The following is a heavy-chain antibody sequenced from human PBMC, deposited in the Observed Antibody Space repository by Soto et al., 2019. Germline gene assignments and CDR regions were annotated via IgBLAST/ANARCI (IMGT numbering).Heavy chain of an antibody. Sequence: SETLSLTCAVYGGSFSGYYWSWIRQPPGKGLEWIGEINHSGSTNYNPSLKSRVTISVDTSKNQFSLKLSSVTAADTAVYYCARRIVGATDYFDYWGQGTLVTVSS. CDR2: INHSGST. CDR3: ARRIVGATDYFDY. J-gene: IGHJ4*02. D-gene: IGHD1-26*01. V-gene: IGHV4-34*01. CDR1: GGSFSGYY.